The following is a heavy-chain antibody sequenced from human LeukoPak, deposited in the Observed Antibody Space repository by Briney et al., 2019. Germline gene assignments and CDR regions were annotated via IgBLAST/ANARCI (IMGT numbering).Heavy chain of an antibody. CDR3: ARDPPQYYDFWSGYLTQSFDY. CDR2: ISAYNGNT. V-gene: IGHV1-18*01. CDR1: GYTFTSYG. J-gene: IGHJ4*02. D-gene: IGHD3-3*01. Sequence: APVKVSCKASGYTFTSYGISWVRQAPGQGLEWMGWISAYNGNTNYAQKLQGRVTMTTDTSTSTAYMELRSLRSDDTAVYYCARDPPQYYDFWSGYLTQSFDYWGQGTLVTVSS.